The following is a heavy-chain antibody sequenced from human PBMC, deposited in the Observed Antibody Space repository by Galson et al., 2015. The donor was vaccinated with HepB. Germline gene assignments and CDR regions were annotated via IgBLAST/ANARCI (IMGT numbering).Heavy chain of an antibody. D-gene: IGHD2-2*01. CDR1: RFTFKTYA. V-gene: IGHV3-30*04. Sequence: SLRLSCAASRFTFKTYAIHWVRQAPGKGLEWVAVISYDGSNKYYAGSVKGRFTISRDNSKNTLYLQMYSLTAKDTAVYYCARGGIVLVPTGPIGGAFDIWGQGTMVTVSA. J-gene: IGHJ3*02. CDR2: ISYDGSNK. CDR3: ARGGIVLVPTGPIGGAFDI.